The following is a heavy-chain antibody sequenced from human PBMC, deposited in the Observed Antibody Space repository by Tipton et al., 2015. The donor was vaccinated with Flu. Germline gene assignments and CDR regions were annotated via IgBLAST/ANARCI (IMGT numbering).Heavy chain of an antibody. CDR3: ARGLIGYGDWFDY. J-gene: IGHJ4*02. Sequence: TLSLTCTVSGGSISSYYWSWIRQPPGKGLEWIGYIYYSGSTNYNPSLKSRVTISVDTSKNQFSLKLSSVTAADTAVYYCARGLIGYGDWFDYWGQGTLVTVSS. CDR2: IYYSGST. CDR1: GGSISSYY. V-gene: IGHV4-59*01. D-gene: IGHD4-17*01.